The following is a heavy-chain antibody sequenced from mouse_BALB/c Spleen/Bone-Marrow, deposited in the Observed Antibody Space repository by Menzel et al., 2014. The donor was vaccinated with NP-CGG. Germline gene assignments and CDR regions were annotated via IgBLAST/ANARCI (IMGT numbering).Heavy chain of an antibody. CDR2: IYPYNGGT. V-gene: IGHV1S29*02. J-gene: IGHJ3*01. CDR3: ARGRAYGNYVWFAY. Sequence: EVQLQQSGPELVKPGASVKISCKASGYTFTDYNMHWVKQSHGKSLDWIGYIYPYNGGTGYNQKFKSKATLTVDNSSSTAYMELRSLISEDSAVYYCARGRAYGNYVWFAYWGQGTLVTVSA. D-gene: IGHD2-1*01. CDR1: GYTFTDYN.